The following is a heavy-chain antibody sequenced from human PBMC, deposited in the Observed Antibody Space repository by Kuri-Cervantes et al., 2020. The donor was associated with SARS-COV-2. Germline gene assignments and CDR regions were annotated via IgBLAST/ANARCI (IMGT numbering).Heavy chain of an antibody. CDR3: ARDPAAGLYYYYMDV. D-gene: IGHD6-13*01. J-gene: IGHJ6*03. CDR2: IKQDGSEK. CDR1: GFTFSSYW. V-gene: IGHV3-7*01. Sequence: GRSLRLSCAASGFTFSSYWMSWVRQAPGKGLEWVANIKQDGSEKYYVDSVKGRFTISRDNAKNSLYLQMNSLRAEDTAVYYCARDPAAGLYYYYMDVWGKGTTVTVSS.